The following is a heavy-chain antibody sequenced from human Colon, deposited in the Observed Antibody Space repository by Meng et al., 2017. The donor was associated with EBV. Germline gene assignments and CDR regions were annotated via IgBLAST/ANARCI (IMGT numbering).Heavy chain of an antibody. J-gene: IGHJ2*01. D-gene: IGHD4-17*01. CDR3: ARNTVTTSGSSNYWYFDL. CDR2: IYYSGST. Sequence: VQLKGSGPGLVRPSETLSLTCTVSGGSISSYYWTWIRQPPGKGLEWIGYIYYSGSTNYNPSLKSRVTISVDTSKNQFSLKLSSVTTTDTAVYYCARNTVTTSGSSNYWYFDLWGRGTLVTVAS. V-gene: IGHV4-59*01. CDR1: GGSISSYY.